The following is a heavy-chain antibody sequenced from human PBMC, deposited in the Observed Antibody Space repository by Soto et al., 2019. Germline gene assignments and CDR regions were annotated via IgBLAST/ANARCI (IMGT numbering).Heavy chain of an antibody. CDR1: GASVSSDNW. D-gene: IGHD3-10*01. CDR2: IYHTGST. CDR3: ARVSASSLLRGVIIN. Sequence: QVQLQESGPGLVKPSGTLSLTCVVSGASVSSDNWWGWVRRPPGKGLEWIGEIYHTGSTNCNPSLKSRLSISVDTSKNHFSVQLSSLTAADTAIYYCARVSASSLLRGVIINWGQGTRVSVSS. V-gene: IGHV4-4*02. J-gene: IGHJ4*02.